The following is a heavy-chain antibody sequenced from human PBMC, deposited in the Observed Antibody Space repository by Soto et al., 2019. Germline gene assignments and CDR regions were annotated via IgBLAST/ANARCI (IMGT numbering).Heavy chain of an antibody. J-gene: IGHJ4*02. CDR2: ISAYNGNT. Sequence: ASVKVSCKASGYTFTNFGISWVRQAPGQGLEWMGWISAYNGNTNYAQKFQGRVTMTTDTSTSTAYMEVRSLRFDDTAVYYCTTTLRWVFDFYYWGQGTLVTVSS. CDR1: GYTFTNFG. CDR3: TTTLRWVFDFYY. D-gene: IGHD4-17*01. V-gene: IGHV1-18*01.